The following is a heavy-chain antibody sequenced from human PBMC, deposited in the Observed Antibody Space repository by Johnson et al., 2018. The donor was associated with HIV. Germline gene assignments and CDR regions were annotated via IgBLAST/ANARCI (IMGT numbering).Heavy chain of an antibody. CDR2: IWYDGSNK. D-gene: IGHD2-15*01. V-gene: IGHV3-30*04. Sequence: VQVVESGGGVVQPGRSLRLSCAASGFTFTTYAMHWVRQAPGKGLAWVAVIWYDGSNKYYADSVKGRFTISRENSKNTLYLQMNSLRAEDTAMYYCAKDNLKRTRGSDAFDIWGQGTRVTVSS. CDR3: AKDNLKRTRGSDAFDI. CDR1: GFTFTTYA. J-gene: IGHJ3*02.